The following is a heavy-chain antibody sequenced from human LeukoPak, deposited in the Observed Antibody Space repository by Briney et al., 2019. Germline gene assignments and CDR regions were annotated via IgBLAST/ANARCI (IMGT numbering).Heavy chain of an antibody. D-gene: IGHD5-18*01. J-gene: IGHJ5*02. CDR3: ARDLTAMVKFAWFDP. V-gene: IGHV1-2*02. Sequence: GASVKVSCKASGYTFTGYYMHWVRQAPGQGLEWMGWINPNSGGTNYAQKFQGRVTITADESTSTAYMELSSLRSEDTAVYYCARDLTAMVKFAWFDPWGQGTLVTVSS. CDR1: GYTFTGYY. CDR2: INPNSGGT.